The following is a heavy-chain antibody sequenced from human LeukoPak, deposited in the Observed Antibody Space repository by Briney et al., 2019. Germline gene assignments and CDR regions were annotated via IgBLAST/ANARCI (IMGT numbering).Heavy chain of an antibody. CDR2: INPKSGGT. V-gene: IGHV1-2*02. Sequence: ASVKVSCKASRYTFTGYYMHWLRQAPGQGLEWMGWINPKSGGTNYAQKFQGRVTMTRDTSISTAYMDLSSLRSDDTVVYYCAKALPRNPDAFDIWGQGTMVTVSS. CDR1: RYTFTGYY. CDR3: AKALPRNPDAFDI. J-gene: IGHJ3*02.